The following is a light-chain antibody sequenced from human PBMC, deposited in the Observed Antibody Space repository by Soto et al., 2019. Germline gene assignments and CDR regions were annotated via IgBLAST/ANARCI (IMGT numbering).Light chain of an antibody. CDR3: QQRSNWPPVVT. V-gene: IGKV3-11*02. Sequence: EIVLTQSPATLSLSPGERATLSCRASQSVSSYLAWYQQKPGQAPRLLIYDASNRDTGIPARFSGSGYGRDFTLTISSLEPEDFAVYYCQQRSNWPPVVTFGGGTKVEIK. J-gene: IGKJ4*01. CDR2: DAS. CDR1: QSVSSY.